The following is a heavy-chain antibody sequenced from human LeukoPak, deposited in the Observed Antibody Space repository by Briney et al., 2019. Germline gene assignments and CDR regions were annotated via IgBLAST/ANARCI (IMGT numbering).Heavy chain of an antibody. CDR2: ISYHGSNT. J-gene: IGHJ5*02. CDR1: GFTFSSFA. V-gene: IGHV3-30*04. D-gene: IGHD3-3*01. CDR3: ASWSLQITIYA. Sequence: GGSLRLSCAASGFTFSSFAMHWVRQAPGRGLEWVAAISYHGSNTYYADSVKGRFTISRDNSKNTLYLQMNSLRAEDTAVYYCASWSLQITIYAWGQGTLVTVSS.